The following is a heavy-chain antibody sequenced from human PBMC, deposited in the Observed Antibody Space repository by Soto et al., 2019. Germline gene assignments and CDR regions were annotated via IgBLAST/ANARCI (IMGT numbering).Heavy chain of an antibody. Sequence: LRLSFAASGFSFSAYNMHWVRQAPGKGLEWVAVISYDGGDKKYADSVKGRFTISRDNSKNTLYLQVNSLRGEDTAVYYCARDYRIGDYFDKWGKGTLVTVSS. CDR2: ISYDGGDK. J-gene: IGHJ4*02. D-gene: IGHD3-10*01. CDR3: ARDYRIGDYFDK. CDR1: GFSFSAYN. V-gene: IGHV3-30-3*01.